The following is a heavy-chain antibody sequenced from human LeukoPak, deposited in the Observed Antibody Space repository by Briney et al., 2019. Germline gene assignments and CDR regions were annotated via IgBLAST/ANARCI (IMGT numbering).Heavy chain of an antibody. CDR1: GYSFTSYW. CDR3: ALVRDCSGDCYAFDI. J-gene: IGHJ3*02. V-gene: IGHV5-51*01. CDR2: IYPGDSDT. D-gene: IGHD2-21*02. Sequence: GESLKISFKASGYSFTSYWIGWVRQMPGKGLEWMGIIYPGDSDTRYSPSFQGQVTISADKSISTAYLQWSSLKASDTAMYYCALVRDCSGDCYAFDIWGQGTMVTVSS.